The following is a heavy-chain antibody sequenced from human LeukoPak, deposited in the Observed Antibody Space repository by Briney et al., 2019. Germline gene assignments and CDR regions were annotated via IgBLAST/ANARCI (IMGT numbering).Heavy chain of an antibody. CDR2: IYYTGST. D-gene: IGHD5-12*01. CDR1: GGSISSYY. J-gene: IGHJ6*03. Sequence: SETLSLTCTISGGSISSYYWSWIRQPPGKGLEWIGYIYYTGSTNHIPSLKSRVTISVDTSKNQFSLKLSSVTAADTAVYYCARVVYSGYDFRGAMDVWGKGTTVTVSS. V-gene: IGHV4-59*01. CDR3: ARVVYSGYDFRGAMDV.